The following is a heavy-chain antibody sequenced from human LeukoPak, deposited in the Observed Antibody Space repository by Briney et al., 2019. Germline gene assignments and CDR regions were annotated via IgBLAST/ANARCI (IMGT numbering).Heavy chain of an antibody. CDR3: ARDEGCTNGVCPYYYYYYYMDV. CDR1: GGSISSYY. J-gene: IGHJ6*03. D-gene: IGHD2-8*01. V-gene: IGHV4-4*07. Sequence: SETLSLTCTVSGGSISSYYWSWTRQPAGKGLEWIGRIYTSGSTNYNPSLKSRVTMSVDTSKNQFSQRLSSVTAADTAVYYCARDEGCTNGVCPYYYYYYYMDVWGKGTTVTVSS. CDR2: IYTSGST.